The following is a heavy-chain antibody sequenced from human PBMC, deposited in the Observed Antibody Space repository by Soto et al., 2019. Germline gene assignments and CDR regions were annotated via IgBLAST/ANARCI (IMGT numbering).Heavy chain of an antibody. V-gene: IGHV3-11*01. CDR3: AKNREIVVVPAAMRSYYYGMDV. J-gene: IGHJ6*02. D-gene: IGHD2-2*01. CDR1: GFTFSDYY. CDR2: ISSSGSTI. Sequence: PGGSLRLSCAASGFTFSDYYMSWIRQAPGKGLEWVSYISSSGSTIYYADSVKGQFTISRDNAKNSLYLQMNSLRAEDTAVYYCAKNREIVVVPAAMRSYYYGMDVWGQGTTVTVSS.